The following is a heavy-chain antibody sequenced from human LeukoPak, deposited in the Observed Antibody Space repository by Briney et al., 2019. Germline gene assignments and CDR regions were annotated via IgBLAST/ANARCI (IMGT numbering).Heavy chain of an antibody. CDR1: GYTFTSYY. CDR2: INPSCCST. Sequence: GASVKVSCKASGYTFTSYYMHWVRPAPRQGLEWIGIINPSCCSTSYAQKFQGRVTMTRDTSTSTVYMELSSLSSEDTAVYYCARDLRDYWGQGTLVTVSS. CDR3: ARDLRDY. V-gene: IGHV1-46*01. J-gene: IGHJ4*01.